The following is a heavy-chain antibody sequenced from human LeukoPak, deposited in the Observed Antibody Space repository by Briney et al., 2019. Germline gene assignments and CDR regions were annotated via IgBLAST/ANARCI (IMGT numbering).Heavy chain of an antibody. CDR1: GFTFSSYG. D-gene: IGHD3-9*01. Sequence: GGSLRVSRAASGFTFSSYGMHWVRQAPGKGLEWVAVISYDGSNKYYADSVRGRFTSSRDNSKNTLYLQRNSLRAEDTAVYYCAKDSAPRYTYYYYGMDVWGQGNTVSVSS. V-gene: IGHV3-30*18. CDR2: ISYDGSNK. CDR3: AKDSAPRYTYYYYGMDV. J-gene: IGHJ6*02.